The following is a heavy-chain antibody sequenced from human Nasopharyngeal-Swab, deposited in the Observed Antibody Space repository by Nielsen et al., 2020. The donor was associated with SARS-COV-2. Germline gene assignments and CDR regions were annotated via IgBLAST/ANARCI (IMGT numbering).Heavy chain of an antibody. J-gene: IGHJ6*02. CDR2: ISSSSTYT. D-gene: IGHD5-18*01. CDR1: GFTFSDYY. Sequence: GGSLRLSCAASGFTFSDYYMSWFRQAPGKGLEWVSYISSSSTYTNYADSVKGRFTISRDNAKNSLYLQMNSLRAEDTAVYYCARDSPLDTAMVNFGYYYYGMDVWGQGTTVTVSS. V-gene: IGHV3-11*05. CDR3: ARDSPLDTAMVNFGYYYYGMDV.